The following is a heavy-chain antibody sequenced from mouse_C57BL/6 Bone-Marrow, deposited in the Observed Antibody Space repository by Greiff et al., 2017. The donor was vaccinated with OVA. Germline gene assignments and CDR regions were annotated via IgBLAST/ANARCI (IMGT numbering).Heavy chain of an antibody. V-gene: IGHV1-39*01. CDR3: ARWDYYGSSYPWFAY. CDR2: INPNYGTT. J-gene: IGHJ3*01. Sequence: EVQLQQSGPELVKPRASVKISCKASGYSFTDYNMNWVKQSNGKSLEWIGVINPNYGTTSYNQKFKGKATLTVDQSSSTAYMHLNSLTSEDSAVYYCARWDYYGSSYPWFAYWGQGTLVTVSA. D-gene: IGHD1-1*01. CDR1: GYSFTDYN.